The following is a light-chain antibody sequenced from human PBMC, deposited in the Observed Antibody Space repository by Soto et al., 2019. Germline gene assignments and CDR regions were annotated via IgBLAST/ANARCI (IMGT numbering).Light chain of an antibody. CDR2: ANS. CDR1: SSNIGAGYD. Sequence: QLVLTQPPSVSGAPGQRVTISCTGSSSNIGAGYDIHWYQQLPGSAPKLLIYANSNRPSGVPDRFSGSRSGTSASLAITGLQAEDEADYSCQSYDSSLSGFYVFWTGIKVTVL. CDR3: QSYDSSLSGFYV. V-gene: IGLV1-40*01. J-gene: IGLJ1*01.